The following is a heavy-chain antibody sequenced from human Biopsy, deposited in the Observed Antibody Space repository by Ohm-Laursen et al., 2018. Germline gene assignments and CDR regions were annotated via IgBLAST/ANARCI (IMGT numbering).Heavy chain of an antibody. CDR1: GFTFSDYY. CDR3: ARDWGGDYGGNIDYYYFYGMDV. CDR2: ISRSGSII. D-gene: IGHD4-23*01. J-gene: IGHJ6*02. Sequence: SCTASGFTFSDYYMSWVRQAPGQGLEWLSYISRSGSIIDYADSVKGRFTISRDNAQNTLYLQMNSLRADDTAVYYCARDWGGDYGGNIDYYYFYGMDVWGQGTTVTVSS. V-gene: IGHV3-11*01.